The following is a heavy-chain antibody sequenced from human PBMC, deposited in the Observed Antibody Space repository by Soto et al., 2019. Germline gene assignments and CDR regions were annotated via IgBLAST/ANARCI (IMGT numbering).Heavy chain of an antibody. CDR3: ARDSHSYGLYYYYGMDV. J-gene: IGHJ6*02. CDR1: GFTFSSYS. CDR2: ISSSSSTI. Sequence: VQLVESGGGLVQPGGSLRLSCAASGFTFSSYSMNWVRQAPGKGLEWVSYISSSSSTIYYADSVKGRFTISRDNAKNSLYLQMNSLRDEDTAVYYCARDSHSYGLYYYYGMDVWGQGTTVTVSS. V-gene: IGHV3-48*02. D-gene: IGHD5-18*01.